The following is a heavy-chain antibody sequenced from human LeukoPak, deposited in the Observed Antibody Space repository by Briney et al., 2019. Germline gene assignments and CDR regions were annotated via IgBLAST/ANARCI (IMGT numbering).Heavy chain of an antibody. CDR2: IIPIFGTA. J-gene: IGHJ4*02. D-gene: IGHD3-22*01. V-gene: IGHV1-69*13. CDR3: ARTLYYYDSSGYHYYFDY. Sequence: ASVKVSCKASGGTFSSYAISWVRQAPGQGLEWMGGIIPIFGTAIYAQKFQGRVTITADESTSTAYMELSSLRSEDTAVYYCARTLYYYDSSGYHYYFDYWGQGTLVTVSS. CDR1: GGTFSSYA.